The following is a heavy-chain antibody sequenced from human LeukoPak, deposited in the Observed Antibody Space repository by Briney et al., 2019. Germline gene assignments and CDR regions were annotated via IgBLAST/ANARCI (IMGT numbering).Heavy chain of an antibody. D-gene: IGHD2-15*01. V-gene: IGHV4-4*07. CDR1: GDSISNFY. CDR2: IYTSGST. CDR3: ARVLELLDYFDY. Sequence: PSETLSLTCTVSGDSISNFYWSWIRQPAGKGLEWIGRIYTSGSTNYNPSLKSRVTMPIDTSKNQFSLKLSSVTAADTAVYYCARVLELLDYFDYWGQGTLVTVSS. J-gene: IGHJ4*02.